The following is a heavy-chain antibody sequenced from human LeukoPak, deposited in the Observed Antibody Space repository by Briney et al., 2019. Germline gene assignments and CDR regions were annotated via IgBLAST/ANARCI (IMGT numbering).Heavy chain of an antibody. Sequence: PGGSLRLSCAASGFTFSSYAMHWVRQTPGRGLDWVAVISHDGSDKFYAGSVKGRFTISRDNSKNTLYLQMNSLRVEDTAVYYCAKDLVAYSECYFDYWGQGTLVTVSS. CDR3: AKDLVAYSECYFDY. D-gene: IGHD3-16*01. CDR1: GFTFSSYA. V-gene: IGHV3-30-3*01. CDR2: ISHDGSDK. J-gene: IGHJ4*02.